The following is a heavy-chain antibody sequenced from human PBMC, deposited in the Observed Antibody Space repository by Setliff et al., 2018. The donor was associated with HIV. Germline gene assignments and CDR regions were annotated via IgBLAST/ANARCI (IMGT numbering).Heavy chain of an antibody. V-gene: IGHV4-4*07. Sequence: TVSGGSISSYYWSWIRQPAGKGLEWIGHIYTSGSTSYNPSLKSRVTMSVDTSKNQFSLKLSPVTAADTAVYYCARDVPWGDYYYYMDVWGKGTTVTVSS. D-gene: IGHD3-16*01. CDR2: IYTSGST. CDR3: ARDVPWGDYYYYMDV. J-gene: IGHJ6*03. CDR1: GGSISSYY.